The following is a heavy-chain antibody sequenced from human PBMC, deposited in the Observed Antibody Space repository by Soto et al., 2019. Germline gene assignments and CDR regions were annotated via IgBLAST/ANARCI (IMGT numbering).Heavy chain of an antibody. CDR1: GGLFSSFA. Sequence: QGQLVQSGPEVKRPGSSVKVSCKDSGGLFSSFAISWVRQAPGQGLEWLGGIIPVFGTTNYAEKFQYRVTITADESTNTAYMELSSLTSGDTAMYYCARGGGPYVWFNEFWGQGTLVTVSS. V-gene: IGHV1-69*01. D-gene: IGHD3-16*01. J-gene: IGHJ4*02. CDR2: IIPVFGTT. CDR3: ARGGGPYVWFNEF.